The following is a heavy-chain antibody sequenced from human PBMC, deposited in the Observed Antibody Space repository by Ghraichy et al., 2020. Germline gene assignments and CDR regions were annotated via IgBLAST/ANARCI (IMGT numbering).Heavy chain of an antibody. Sequence: GGSLRLSCAASGFVFRNYCMHWVRQAPGKGLEWVALIWHDGSQQHYAESVRGRFNISRDNTKKTLDVQLNSLRVDDTAMYYCARGGQNWQDVGYAFAMWSQGTMVTVS. V-gene: IGHV3-33*01. J-gene: IGHJ3*02. D-gene: IGHD1-26*01. CDR2: IWHDGSQQ. CDR1: GFVFRNYC. CDR3: ARGGQNWQDVGYAFAM.